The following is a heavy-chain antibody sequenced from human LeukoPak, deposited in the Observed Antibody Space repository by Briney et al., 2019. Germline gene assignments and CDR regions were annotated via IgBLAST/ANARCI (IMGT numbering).Heavy chain of an antibody. CDR2: ISYDGSNK. CDR1: GFTFSSYA. J-gene: IGHJ4*02. CDR3: AREGCTSCSYLDY. D-gene: IGHD2-2*01. Sequence: GGSLRLSCAASGFTFSSYAMHWVRQAPGKGLEWVAVISYDGSNKYYADSVKGRFTISRDNPKNTLYLQMNSLRAEDTAVYYCAREGCTSCSYLDYWGQGTLVTVSS. V-gene: IGHV3-30-3*01.